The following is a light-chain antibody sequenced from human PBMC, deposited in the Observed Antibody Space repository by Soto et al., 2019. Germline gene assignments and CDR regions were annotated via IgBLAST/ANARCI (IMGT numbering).Light chain of an antibody. CDR1: QSVTSSS. Sequence: IVLTQSPGTLSLSPGERVTLSCRASQSVTSSSLAWYQQKPGQAPRLLIYSVSSRATGIPDRFSGSGSGTDLSLTISRLDPEDFAVYYCQQYSNSLITFGQGTRLEIQ. J-gene: IGKJ5*01. CDR3: QQYSNSLIT. V-gene: IGKV3-20*01. CDR2: SVS.